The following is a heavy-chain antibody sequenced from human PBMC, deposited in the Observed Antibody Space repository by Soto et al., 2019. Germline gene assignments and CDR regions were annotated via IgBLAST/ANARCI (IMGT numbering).Heavy chain of an antibody. CDR2: INHSGST. V-gene: IGHV4-34*01. J-gene: IGHJ6*02. CDR1: GGSFSGYY. Sequence: SETLSLTCAVYGGSFSGYYWSWIRQPPGKGLEWIGEINHSGSTNYNPSLKSRVTISVDTSKNQFSLKLSSVTAADTAVYYCARRKDCSGGSCYGMDVWGQGTTVTVS. D-gene: IGHD2-15*01. CDR3: ARRKDCSGGSCYGMDV.